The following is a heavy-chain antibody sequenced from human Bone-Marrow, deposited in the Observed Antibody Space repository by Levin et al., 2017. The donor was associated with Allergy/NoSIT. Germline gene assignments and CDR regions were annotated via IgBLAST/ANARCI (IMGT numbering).Heavy chain of an antibody. V-gene: IGHV3-33*01. D-gene: IGHD3-10*01. CDR1: GFTFSAFG. CDR3: SRDRGGWGQFYLDS. Sequence: GGSLRLSCAASGFTFSAFGMHWVRQAPGRGLEWVAVVSHDGSHRVYADSVKARFTISRDNSKKIHYLQMDSLGPEDTAVYYCSRDRGGWGQFYLDSWGQGILVTVSS. CDR2: VSHDGSHR. J-gene: IGHJ4*02.